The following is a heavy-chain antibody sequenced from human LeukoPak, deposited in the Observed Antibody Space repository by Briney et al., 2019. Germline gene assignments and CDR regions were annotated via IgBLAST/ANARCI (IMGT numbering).Heavy chain of an antibody. CDR1: GYTFTGYY. V-gene: IGHV1-2*02. D-gene: IGHD3-22*01. J-gene: IGHJ4*02. Sequence: GASVKVSCKASGYTFTGYYMPWVRQAPGQGLEWMGWINPNSGGTNYAQKFQGRVTMTRDTSISTAYMELSRLRSDDTAVYYCARGLDYYDSSGLERWGQGTLVTVSS. CDR2: INPNSGGT. CDR3: ARGLDYYDSSGLER.